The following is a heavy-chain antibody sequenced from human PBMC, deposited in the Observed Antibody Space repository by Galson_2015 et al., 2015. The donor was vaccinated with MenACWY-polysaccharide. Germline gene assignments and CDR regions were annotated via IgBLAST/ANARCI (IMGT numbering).Heavy chain of an antibody. Sequence: SLSLSCAASGFTFSDFWMTWVRQAAGKGLEWVSVIHSDGYISYADSVKGRFTISRDNPKNTLYFQMNSLRPEDTAVYYCARHAWLGDWGQGTLVTVSS. J-gene: IGHJ4*02. D-gene: IGHD5-12*01. CDR1: GFTFSDFW. CDR3: ARHAWLGD. V-gene: IGHV3-66*02. CDR2: IHSDGYI.